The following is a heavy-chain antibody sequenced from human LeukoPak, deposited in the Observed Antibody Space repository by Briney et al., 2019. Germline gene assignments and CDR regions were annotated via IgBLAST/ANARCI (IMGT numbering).Heavy chain of an antibody. CDR1: GHTFSNYG. D-gene: IGHD3-22*01. Sequence: VASVKVSCKASGHTFSNYGISWVRQAPGQGLEWMGWISAYNGDTDYAQKLQGRVTMTTDTSTNTAYVELRSLRSDDTAVYFYARDLGDYYDSSVFFDFWGQGTLVTVSP. J-gene: IGHJ4*02. CDR2: ISAYNGDT. V-gene: IGHV1-18*01. CDR3: ARDLGDYYDSSVFFDF.